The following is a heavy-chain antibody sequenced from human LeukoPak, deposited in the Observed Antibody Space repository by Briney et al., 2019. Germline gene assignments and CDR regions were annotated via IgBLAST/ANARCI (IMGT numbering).Heavy chain of an antibody. Sequence: ASVKVSCKASGYTFTGYYMHWVRQAPGQGLEWMGWINPNSGGTNYAQKFQGWVTMTRDTSISTAYMELSRLRSDDTAVYYCARSGRHNYYYYMDVWGKGTTVTVSS. CDR1: GYTFTGYY. D-gene: IGHD3-3*01. CDR2: INPNSGGT. V-gene: IGHV1-2*04. CDR3: ARSGRHNYYYYMDV. J-gene: IGHJ6*03.